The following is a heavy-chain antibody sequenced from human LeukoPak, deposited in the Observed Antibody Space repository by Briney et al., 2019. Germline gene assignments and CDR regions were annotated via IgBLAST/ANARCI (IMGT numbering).Heavy chain of an antibody. CDR3: VSYAQYHVGHYYPAY. Sequence: GGSLRLSCAASGFIFSTYWMHWVRRAPVKGLVWVSRINPDGSNTNYADSVEGRFTISRDNTKNTLYLQMNSLRAEDTALYYCVSYAQYHVGHYYPAYWGQGTLVTVSS. CDR1: GFIFSTYW. D-gene: IGHD3-3*01. J-gene: IGHJ4*02. CDR2: INPDGSNT. V-gene: IGHV3-74*01.